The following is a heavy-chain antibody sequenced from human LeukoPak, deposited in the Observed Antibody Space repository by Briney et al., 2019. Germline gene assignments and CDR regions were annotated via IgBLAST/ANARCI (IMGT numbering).Heavy chain of an antibody. D-gene: IGHD3-9*01. J-gene: IGHJ3*02. CDR2: INTNTGNA. Sequence: ASVKVSCKASGYTFTSYAMNWVRQAPGQGLEWMGWINTNTGNATYAQGFTGRFVFSLDTSVSTAYLQISSLKAEDTAVYYCARDLRYFDWLLIGAAFDIWGQGTMVTVSS. CDR3: ARDLRYFDWLLIGAAFDI. V-gene: IGHV7-4-1*02. CDR1: GYTFTSYA.